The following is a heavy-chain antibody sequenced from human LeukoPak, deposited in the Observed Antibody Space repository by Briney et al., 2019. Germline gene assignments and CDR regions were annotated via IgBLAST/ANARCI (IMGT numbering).Heavy chain of an antibody. CDR1: GSTFTSYW. D-gene: IGHD6-13*01. V-gene: IGHV5-51*01. CDR3: ARLWLTLHSSSSNWFDP. Sequence: GESLKISCRGSGSTFTSYWIAWVRQLPGKGLEWMGIIYPGDSDTRYSPSFQGQVTISADKSISTAYLQWSSLKASDTAMYYRARLWLTLHSSSSNWFDPWGQGTLVTVSS. J-gene: IGHJ5*02. CDR2: IYPGDSDT.